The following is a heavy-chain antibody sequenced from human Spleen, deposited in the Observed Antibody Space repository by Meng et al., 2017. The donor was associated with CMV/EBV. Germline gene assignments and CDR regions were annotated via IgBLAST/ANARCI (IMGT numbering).Heavy chain of an antibody. CDR3: AKTTAAARIYYFDY. CDR1: GFTFSSYA. V-gene: IGHV3-23*03. D-gene: IGHD6-13*01. J-gene: IGHJ4*02. Sequence: GESLKISCAASGFTFSSYAMSWVRQAPGKGLEWVSVIYSGGSSTYYADSVKGRFTISRDNSKNTLYLQMNSLRAEDTAMYYCAKTTAAARIYYFDYWGQGTLVTVSS. CDR2: IYSGGSST.